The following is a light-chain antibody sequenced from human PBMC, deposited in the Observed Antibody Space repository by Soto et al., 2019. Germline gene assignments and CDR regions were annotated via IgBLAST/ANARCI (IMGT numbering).Light chain of an antibody. CDR2: GAS. V-gene: IGKV3-20*01. Sequence: EIVLTQSPGTLSLSPGERATLSCRASQSVSSSYLAWYQQRSGQAPRLLFYGASSRSTGIPDRFSGSGSGTDFTLTISRLEPEDFAVYYCQHYGSSPLTFGGGTKVEIK. CDR1: QSVSSSY. CDR3: QHYGSSPLT. J-gene: IGKJ4*01.